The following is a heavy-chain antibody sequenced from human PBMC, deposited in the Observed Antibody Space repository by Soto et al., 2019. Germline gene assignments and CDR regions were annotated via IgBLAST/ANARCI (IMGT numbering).Heavy chain of an antibody. Sequence: GGSLRLSCAASGFTFSSYWMSWVRQAPGKGLEWVANIKQDGSEKYYVDSVKGRFTISRDNAKNSLYLQMNSLRAEDTAVYYCAREQSLSGSYYFDYWGQGTLVTVSS. CDR1: GFTFSSYW. V-gene: IGHV3-7*01. D-gene: IGHD3-10*01. J-gene: IGHJ4*02. CDR3: AREQSLSGSYYFDY. CDR2: IKQDGSEK.